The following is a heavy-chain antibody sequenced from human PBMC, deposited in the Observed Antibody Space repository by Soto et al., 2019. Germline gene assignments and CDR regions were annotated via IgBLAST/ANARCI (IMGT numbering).Heavy chain of an antibody. V-gene: IGHV3-13*01. CDR2: IDIDGNT. CDR3: AREGERGSGYSVDALDI. D-gene: IGHD2-15*01. CDR1: GFTFSSYD. Sequence: EVQLVESGGGLVQPGGSLRLSCAASGFTFSSYDMHWVRQATGKGLEWVSAIDIDGNTFYGGSGEGRFTISRENGKNSLYLQVSSLRAGETAVYYCAREGERGSGYSVDALDIWCQGTLVTVSS. J-gene: IGHJ3*02.